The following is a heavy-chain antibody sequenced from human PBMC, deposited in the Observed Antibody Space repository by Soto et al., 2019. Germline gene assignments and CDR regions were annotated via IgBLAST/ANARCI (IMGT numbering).Heavy chain of an antibody. V-gene: IGHV3-23*01. CDR2: ISGSGGST. Sequence: AGSLRLSCAASGFTFSSYAMSWVRQAPGKGLEWFSAISGSGGSTYYADSVKGRFTISRDNSKNTLYLQMNSLSAEDTAVYYCAKTPYDYVWGSYRYLYWGQGTLVTVSS. J-gene: IGHJ4*02. D-gene: IGHD3-16*02. CDR1: GFTFSSYA. CDR3: AKTPYDYVWGSYRYLY.